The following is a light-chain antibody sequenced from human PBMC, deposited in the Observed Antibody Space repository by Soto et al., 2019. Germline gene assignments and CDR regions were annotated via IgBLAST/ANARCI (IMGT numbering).Light chain of an antibody. CDR3: SSYTSTSTRA. CDR2: DVS. CDR1: SSDVGGYNY. Sequence: QSVLTQPASVSGSPGQSITISCTGTSSDVGGYNYVSWYQQHPGKVPKLMIYDVSNRPSGVSNRFSGSKSDNTASLTISGLQAEDEADYYCSSYTSTSTRAFGGGTKLTVL. V-gene: IGLV2-14*01. J-gene: IGLJ2*01.